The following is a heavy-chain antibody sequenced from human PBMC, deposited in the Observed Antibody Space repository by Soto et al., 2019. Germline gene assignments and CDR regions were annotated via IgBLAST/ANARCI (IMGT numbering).Heavy chain of an antibody. CDR1: GFIFGNYM. J-gene: IGHJ3*02. D-gene: IGHD2-15*01. Sequence: EVQLLESGGGLVQPGESLRLSCAVSGFIFGNYMMTWVRQVPGKGLEWVSTISESGDSTYYADSVKGRFTISRDSSKNTLYLQMDSLGAEDTAVYYCAPHVYCSGGSCHYDAFDIRGQGTMVTVSS. CDR3: APHVYCSGGSCHYDAFDI. V-gene: IGHV3-23*01. CDR2: ISESGDST.